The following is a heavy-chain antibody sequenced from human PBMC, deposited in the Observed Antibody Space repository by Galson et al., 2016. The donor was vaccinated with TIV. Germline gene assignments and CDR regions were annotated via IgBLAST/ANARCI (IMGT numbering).Heavy chain of an antibody. J-gene: IGHJ3*02. V-gene: IGHV3-30*04. CDR2: ISYDGSNK. D-gene: IGHD3-22*01. CDR1: GFTFSSYA. Sequence: SLRLSCAASGFTFSSYAMHWVRQAPGKGLEWVAVISYDGSNKYYADSVKGRFTISRDNSKNTLYLQMNSLRPEDTALYYCVKANVGLGLVVADGAFDIWGQETTVTGSS. CDR3: VKANVGLGLVVADGAFDI.